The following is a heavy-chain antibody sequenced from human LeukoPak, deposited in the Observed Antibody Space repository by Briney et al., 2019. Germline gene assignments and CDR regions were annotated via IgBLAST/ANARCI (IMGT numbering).Heavy chain of an antibody. CDR3: GRIIAAAGTPD. CDR1: GITFSSYW. D-gene: IGHD6-13*01. V-gene: IGHV3-74*01. J-gene: IGHJ4*02. CDR2: INSDGSST. Sequence: GGSLRLSCAASGITFSSYWMHWVRQAPGKGLVWVSRINSDGSSTSYADSVKGRFTFSRDNARNTLYLQMNSLRAEDTAVYYCGRIIAAAGTPDWGQGTLVTVSS.